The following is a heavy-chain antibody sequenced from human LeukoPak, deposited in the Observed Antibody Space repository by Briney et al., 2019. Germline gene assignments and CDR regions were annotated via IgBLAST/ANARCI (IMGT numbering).Heavy chain of an antibody. V-gene: IGHV4-59*08. CDR1: GASISSYY. J-gene: IGHJ5*02. Sequence: SETLSLTCTVSGASISSYYWSYIRQPPGKGLEWIGYIQNSENTNYNPPLKSRVTISIDTSKNQLSLKLSSVTAADTAVYYCARPVHPAWFDPWGQGTLVTVSS. CDR2: IQNSENT. CDR3: ARPVHPAWFDP.